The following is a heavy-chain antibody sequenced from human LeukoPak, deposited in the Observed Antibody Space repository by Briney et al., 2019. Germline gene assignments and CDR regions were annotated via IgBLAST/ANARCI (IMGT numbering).Heavy chain of an antibody. J-gene: IGHJ4*02. CDR2: IYHSGST. CDR1: GGSISSYY. D-gene: IGHD1-14*01. CDR3: ARVFTRRGYYFDY. Sequence: SETLSLTCTVSGGSISSYYWSWIRQPPGKGLEWIGYIYHSGSTYYNPSLKSRVTISVDRSKNQFSLKLSSVTAADTAVYYCARVFTRRGYYFDYWGQGTLVTVSS. V-gene: IGHV4-59*12.